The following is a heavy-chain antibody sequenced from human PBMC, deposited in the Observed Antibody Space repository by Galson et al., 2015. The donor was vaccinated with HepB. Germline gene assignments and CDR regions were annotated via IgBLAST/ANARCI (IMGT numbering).Heavy chain of an antibody. J-gene: IGHJ4*02. CDR1: GFTFSSYA. D-gene: IGHD4-17*01. V-gene: IGHV3-23*01. CDR2: ISGSGGST. CDR3: AKGLTTVITGGVDY. Sequence: SLRLSCAASGFTFSSYAMSWVRQAPGKGLEWVSAISGSGGSTYYADSVKGRFTISRDNSKNTLYLQMNSLRAEDTAVYYYAKGLTTVITGGVDYWGQGTLVTVSS.